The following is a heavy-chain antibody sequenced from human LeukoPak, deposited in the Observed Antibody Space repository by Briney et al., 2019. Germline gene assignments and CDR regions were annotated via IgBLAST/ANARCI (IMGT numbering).Heavy chain of an antibody. J-gene: IGHJ3*02. CDR3: ARGVIRGIDAFDI. CDR2: SYSGGST. CDR1: GFTVSSNY. Sequence: GGSLRLSCAASGFTVSSNYISWVRQAPGKGLECVSVSYSGGSTDYADSVKGRFTISRDNSKNTLYLQMDSLRTEDTAVYYCARGVIRGIDAFDIWGQGTMVTVS. V-gene: IGHV3-66*02. D-gene: IGHD3-10*01.